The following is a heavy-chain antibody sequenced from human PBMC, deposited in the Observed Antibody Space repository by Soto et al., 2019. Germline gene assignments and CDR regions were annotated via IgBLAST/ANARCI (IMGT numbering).Heavy chain of an antibody. D-gene: IGHD6-19*01. CDR3: ARMPWAAPPRYSSGWYYYYYGMDV. Sequence: GSGPTLVNPTQTLTLTCTFSGFSLSTSGMCVSWIRQPPGKALEWLALIDWDDDKYYSTSLKTGLTISKDTSKNQVVLTMTNMDPVDTATYYCARMPWAAPPRYSSGWYYYYYGMDVWGQGTTVTVSS. CDR1: GFSLSTSGMC. CDR2: IDWDDDK. V-gene: IGHV2-70*01. J-gene: IGHJ6*02.